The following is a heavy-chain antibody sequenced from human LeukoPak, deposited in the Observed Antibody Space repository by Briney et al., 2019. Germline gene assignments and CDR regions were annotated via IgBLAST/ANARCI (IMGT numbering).Heavy chain of an antibody. CDR1: GFTFSSYG. D-gene: IGHD1-26*01. Sequence: PGRSLRLSCAASGFTFSSYGMHWVRQAPGKGLEWVAVISHDGSNKYYADSVKGRFTISRDNSKNTLYLQMNSLRAEDTAVYYCAKGGGSFDYWGQGTLVTVSS. J-gene: IGHJ4*02. V-gene: IGHV3-30*18. CDR2: ISHDGSNK. CDR3: AKGGGSFDY.